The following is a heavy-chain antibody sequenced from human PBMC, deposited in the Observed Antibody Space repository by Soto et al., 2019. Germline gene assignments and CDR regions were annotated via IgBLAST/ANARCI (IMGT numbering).Heavy chain of an antibody. V-gene: IGHV5-51*01. D-gene: IGHD1-1*01. CDR2: IYPGDSDT. Sequence: GESLKISCKGSGYSFTSYWIGWVRQMPGKGLEWMGIIYPGDSDTRYSPSFQGQVTISADKSISTAYLQWSSLKASDTAMYYCARRMRTGTTEYYFDYWGQGTLVTVSS. CDR3: ARRMRTGTTEYYFDY. CDR1: GYSFTSYW. J-gene: IGHJ4*02.